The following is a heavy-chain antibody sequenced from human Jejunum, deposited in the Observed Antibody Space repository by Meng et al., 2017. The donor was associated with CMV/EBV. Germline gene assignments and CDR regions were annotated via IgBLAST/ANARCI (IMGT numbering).Heavy chain of an antibody. Sequence: VQLVESGGGLVKPGGSLSLSCATAGFTLSTYGIHWVRQAPGKGLEWVAFMRYDGLNADYSDSVRGRFTISRDISKNTMFLQMNSLRAEDTAVYYCAKDVSMYYYDASGYPGDSWGQGTLVTVSS. CDR3: AKDVSMYYYDASGYPGDS. D-gene: IGHD3-22*01. CDR2: MRYDGLNA. V-gene: IGHV3-30*02. J-gene: IGHJ4*02. CDR1: GFTLSTYG.